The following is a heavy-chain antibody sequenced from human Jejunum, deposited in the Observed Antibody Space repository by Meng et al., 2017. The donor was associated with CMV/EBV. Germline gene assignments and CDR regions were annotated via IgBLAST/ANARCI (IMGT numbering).Heavy chain of an antibody. D-gene: IGHD1-26*01. Sequence: GEPGEGLFQPGGSRGSSCAASGFTLSSHWMHWVRQVPGKGLVWVSRTYAGGSDRTYADSVKGRFTITGDNAKNTLYLQMNSLRAEDTGVYYCARGVAENLGWEMGYWGQGTLVTVSS. CDR2: TYAGGSDR. CDR1: GFTLSSHW. J-gene: IGHJ4*02. CDR3: ARGVAENLGWEMGY. V-gene: IGHV3-74*01.